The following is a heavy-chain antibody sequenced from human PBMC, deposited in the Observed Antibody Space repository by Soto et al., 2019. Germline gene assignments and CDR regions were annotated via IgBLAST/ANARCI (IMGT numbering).Heavy chain of an antibody. Sequence: QAQLVESGGGVVQPGRSLRLSCAASGFTFSSYGMHWVRQAPGKGLEWVAVISYDGSNKYYADSVKGRFTISRDNSKNTLYLQMNSRRAEDTAVYYCAKDPVPAARNYYGMDVWGQGTTVTVSS. CDR2: ISYDGSNK. D-gene: IGHD2-2*01. J-gene: IGHJ6*02. CDR1: GFTFSSYG. CDR3: AKDPVPAARNYYGMDV. V-gene: IGHV3-30*18.